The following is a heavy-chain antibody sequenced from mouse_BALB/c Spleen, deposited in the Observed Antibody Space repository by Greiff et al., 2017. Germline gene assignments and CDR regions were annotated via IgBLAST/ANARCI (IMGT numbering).Heavy chain of an antibody. D-gene: IGHD1-1*02. CDR1: GYTFTSYW. V-gene: IGHV1-7*01. CDR2: INPSTGYT. Sequence: QVHVKQSGAELAKPGASVKMSCKASGYTFTSYWMHWVKQRPGQGLEWIGYINPSTGYTEYNQKFKDKATLTADKSSSTAYMQLSSLTSEDSAVYYCARRASYYAMDYWGQGTLVTVSA. J-gene: IGHJ3*01. CDR3: ARRASYYAMDY.